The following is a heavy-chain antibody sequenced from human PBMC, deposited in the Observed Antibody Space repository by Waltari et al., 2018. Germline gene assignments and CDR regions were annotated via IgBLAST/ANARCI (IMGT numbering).Heavy chain of an antibody. D-gene: IGHD2-2*01. Sequence: VPLVGSGGGLVQPGGSLKLSCAASGFTFRGPALSLVRQASGKGVEWVGLIRRKANSYRTEYAASVKGRFTISRDDSKNTAYLQMNSLKTEDTAVYYCTRRDCSSTSCFNDYWGQGTLVTVSS. CDR3: TRRDCSSTSCFNDY. J-gene: IGHJ4*02. CDR1: GFTFRGPA. V-gene: IGHV3-73*02. CDR2: IRRKANSYRT.